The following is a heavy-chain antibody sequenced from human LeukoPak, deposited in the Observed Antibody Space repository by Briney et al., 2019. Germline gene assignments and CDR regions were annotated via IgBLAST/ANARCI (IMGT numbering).Heavy chain of an antibody. J-gene: IGHJ4*02. CDR1: GYTLTELS. D-gene: IGHD3-10*01. V-gene: IGHV1-24*01. CDR3: ATSAGPYYYGSGSYRLQDY. CDR2: FDPEDGET. Sequence: ASVKVSCKVSGYTLTELSMHWVRQAPGKGLEWMGGFDPEDGETIYAQKFQGRVTMTEDTSTDTAYMELSSLRSEDTAVYYCATSAGPYYYGSGSYRLQDYWGQGTLVTVSS.